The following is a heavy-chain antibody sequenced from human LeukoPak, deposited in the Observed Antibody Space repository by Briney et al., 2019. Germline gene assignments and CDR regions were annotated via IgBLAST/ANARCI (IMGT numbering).Heavy chain of an antibody. V-gene: IGHV4-39*07. CDR2: IYYSGNT. J-gene: IGHJ4*02. CDR1: GGSSSSTSYF. D-gene: IGHD6-19*01. CDR3: ARLTSGWYDFTYYFDY. Sequence: SETLSLTFSVSGGSSSSTSYFWGWIRQPPGKGLEWIGTIYYSGNTYYNPSLKSRVTISVDTSKNHFSLKLSSVTSADTAVYYCARLTSGWYDFTYYFDYWGQGTLVTVSS.